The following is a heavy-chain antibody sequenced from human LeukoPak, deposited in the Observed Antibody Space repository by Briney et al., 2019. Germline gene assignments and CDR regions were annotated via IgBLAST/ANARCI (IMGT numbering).Heavy chain of an antibody. J-gene: IGHJ6*03. D-gene: IGHD2-15*01. CDR2: IYYSGST. V-gene: IGHV4-59*01. CDR1: GGSISSYY. CDR3: ARVGVVAATFGYYYYMDV. Sequence: SETLSLTCTVSGGSISSYYWSWIRQPPGKGLEWIGYIYYSGSTNYNPSLKSRVTISVDTSKNQFSLKLSSVTAADTAVYYCARVGVVAATFGYYYYMDVWGKGTTVTISS.